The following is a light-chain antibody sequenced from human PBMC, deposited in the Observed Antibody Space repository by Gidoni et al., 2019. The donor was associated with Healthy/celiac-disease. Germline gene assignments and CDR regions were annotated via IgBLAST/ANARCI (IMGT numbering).Light chain of an antibody. CDR2: DAS. CDR1: QSVSSY. J-gene: IGKJ5*01. CDR3: QQRSNWPPIT. Sequence: EIVLTKSPATLSLSPGERATLPCRASQSVSSYFAWYQQKPGQAPRLLIYDASNRATGIPARFSGSGSGTDFTLTISSLEPEDFAVYYCQQRSNWPPITFGQGTRLEIK. V-gene: IGKV3-11*01.